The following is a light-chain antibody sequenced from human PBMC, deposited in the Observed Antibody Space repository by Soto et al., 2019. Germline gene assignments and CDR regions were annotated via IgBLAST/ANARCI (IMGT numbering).Light chain of an antibody. CDR1: QSVSSSY. Sequence: EIVLTQSPGTLSLSPGERATLSCRASQSVSSSYLAWYQQKPGQAPRLLIYGASSRATGIPDRFSGSGSGKDFNLNISGLEPEEVAVYYCRQYGSPRRTSGHGTKVDI. CDR3: RQYGSPRRT. V-gene: IGKV3-20*01. CDR2: GAS. J-gene: IGKJ1*01.